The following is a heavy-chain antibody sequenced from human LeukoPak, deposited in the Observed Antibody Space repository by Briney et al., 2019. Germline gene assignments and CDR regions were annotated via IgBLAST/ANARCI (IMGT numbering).Heavy chain of an antibody. D-gene: IGHD4-17*01. CDR3: ARHPSDYGDYGGHLSRAFDI. CDR2: IYPGDSDT. Sequence: GESLKISCKGSGYSFTSYWIGWVRQMPGKGLEWMGIIYPGDSDTGYSPSFQGQVTISADKSISTAYLQWSSLKASDTAMYYCARHPSDYGDYGGHLSRAFDIWGQGTMVTVSS. J-gene: IGHJ3*02. V-gene: IGHV5-51*01. CDR1: GYSFTSYW.